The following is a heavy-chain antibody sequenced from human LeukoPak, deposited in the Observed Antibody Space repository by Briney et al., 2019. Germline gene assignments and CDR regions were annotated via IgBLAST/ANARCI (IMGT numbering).Heavy chain of an antibody. CDR1: GFTFSSYS. V-gene: IGHV3-21*01. J-gene: IGHJ4*02. CDR3: ARVRGTAMVDY. Sequence: GGSLRLPCAASGFTFSSYSMNWVRQAPGKGLEWVSSISSSSSYIYYADSVKGRFTISRDNAKNSLYLQMNSLRAEDTAVYYCARVRGTAMVDYWGQGTLVTVSS. CDR2: ISSSSSYI. D-gene: IGHD5-18*01.